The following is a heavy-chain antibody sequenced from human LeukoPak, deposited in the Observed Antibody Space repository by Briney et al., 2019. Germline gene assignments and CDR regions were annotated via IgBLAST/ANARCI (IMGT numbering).Heavy chain of an antibody. CDR3: ARGLWSRSTPPSYFDY. J-gene: IGHJ4*02. D-gene: IGHD3-10*01. V-gene: IGHV1-46*01. Sequence: ASVKVSCKASGYTFTSYYMHWVRQAPGQGLEWMGIINPSGGSTSYAQKFQGRVTMTRDTSTSTVYMELSSLRSEDTAVYYCARGLWSRSTPPSYFDYWGQGTLVTASS. CDR2: INPSGGST. CDR1: GYTFTSYY.